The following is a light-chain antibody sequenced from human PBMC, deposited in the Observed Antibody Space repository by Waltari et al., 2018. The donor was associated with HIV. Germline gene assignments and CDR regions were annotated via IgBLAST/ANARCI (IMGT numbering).Light chain of an antibody. CDR3: MQALQTLLT. J-gene: IGKJ4*01. CDR2: LGS. CDR1: QSLLNSNGYTY. Sequence: EIVMTQSPLSLPVTPGEPASNSCRSSQSLLNSNGYTYLDWYLQRPGQSPQLLIYLGSNRASGVPDRFSGSGSGTDFKLKISRVEAEDVGIYYCMQALQTLLTFGGGTKVEIK. V-gene: IGKV2-28*01.